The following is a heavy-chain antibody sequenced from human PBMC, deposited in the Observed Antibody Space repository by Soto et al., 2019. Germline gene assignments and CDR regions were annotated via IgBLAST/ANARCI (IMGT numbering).Heavy chain of an antibody. CDR3: ARRYGDCFDY. CDR1: GGSIISYY. Sequence: LEILSLTCTVSGGSIISYYWSWIRQPPGKGLEWIGYIYYSGSTNYNPSLKSRVTISVDTSKNQFSLNLSSVTAADTAVYYCARRYGDCFDYWGQGTLVTVSS. D-gene: IGHD4-17*01. J-gene: IGHJ4*02. V-gene: IGHV4-59*08. CDR2: IYYSGST.